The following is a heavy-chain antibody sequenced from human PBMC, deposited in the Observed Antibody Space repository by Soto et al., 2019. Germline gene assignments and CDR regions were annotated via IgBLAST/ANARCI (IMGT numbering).Heavy chain of an antibody. CDR3: ARVAGGSGWSLYYYGMDV. CDR1: RCAFSSYA. J-gene: IGHJ6*02. CDR2: IIPIFGTA. V-gene: IGHV1-69*13. Sequence: SVKVTCKAPRCAFSSYAISWVRQVPGQGLEWLGGIIPIFGTANYAQKFQGRVTITADESTSTAYMELSSLRSEDTAVYYCARVAGGSGWSLYYYGMDVWGQGTTVTVSS. D-gene: IGHD6-19*01.